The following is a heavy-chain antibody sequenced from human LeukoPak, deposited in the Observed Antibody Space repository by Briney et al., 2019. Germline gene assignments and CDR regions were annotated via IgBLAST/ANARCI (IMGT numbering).Heavy chain of an antibody. V-gene: IGHV1-2*02. CDR2: INPSSGGT. CDR3: ATYFTILTGYYNRDAFDI. CDR1: GYTFIDHY. Sequence: ASVKVSCKASGYTFIDHYMHWVRQAPGQGLEWMGWINPSSGGTNYAQKFQGRVTMTRDTSISTAYMELSSLRSDDTALYYCATYFTILTGYYNRDAFDISGQGTMVTVSS. D-gene: IGHD3-9*01. J-gene: IGHJ3*02.